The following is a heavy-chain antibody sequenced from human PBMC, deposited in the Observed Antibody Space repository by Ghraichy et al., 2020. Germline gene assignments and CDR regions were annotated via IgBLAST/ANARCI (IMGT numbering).Heavy chain of an antibody. D-gene: IGHD3-22*01. CDR2: TSYDGSNK. V-gene: IGHV3-30*18. J-gene: IGHJ6*02. CDR3: AKERDTSGYYSFRGDFYGMDG. Sequence: GGSLRLSCAASGFTFSRYGMHWVRQAPGKGLEWVAVTSYDGSNKYYGDSVKGRFTISRDNSKNTLYLQMYYLRPEYPAVYYCAKERDTSGYYSFRGDFYGMDGWGQGTTVTVSS. CDR1: GFTFSRYG.